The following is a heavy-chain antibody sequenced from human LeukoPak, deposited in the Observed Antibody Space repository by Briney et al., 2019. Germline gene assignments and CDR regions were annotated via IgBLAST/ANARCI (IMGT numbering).Heavy chain of an antibody. CDR1: GGSISSYY. D-gene: IGHD3-22*01. V-gene: IGHV4-59*01. CDR3: ARIPAQSITMIVEGGAFDI. J-gene: IGHJ3*02. Sequence: SETLSLTCTVSGGSISSYYWSWIRQPPGKGLEWIGHIYYSGSTNYNPSLKSRVTISVDTSKNQFSLKLSSVTAADTAVYYCARIPAQSITMIVEGGAFDIWGQGTMVSVSS. CDR2: IYYSGST.